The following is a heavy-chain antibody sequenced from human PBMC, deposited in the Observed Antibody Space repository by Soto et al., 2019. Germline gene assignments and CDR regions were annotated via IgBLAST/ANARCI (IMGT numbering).Heavy chain of an antibody. V-gene: IGHV1-69*01. J-gene: IGHJ6*02. CDR3: AWGYSYGSPYYYNGMDV. CDR2: IIPIFGTA. Sequence: QVQLVQSGAEVKKPGSSVKVSCKASGGTFSSYAISWVRQAPGQGLEWMGGIIPIFGTANYAQKFQGRVTITADESTSTAYMELSSMRSEDTVVYYCAWGYSYGSPYYYNGMDVWGQGTTVTVSS. CDR1: GGTFSSYA. D-gene: IGHD5-18*01.